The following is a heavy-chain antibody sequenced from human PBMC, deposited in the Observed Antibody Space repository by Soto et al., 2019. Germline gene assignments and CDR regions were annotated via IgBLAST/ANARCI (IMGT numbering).Heavy chain of an antibody. Sequence: VKVSCKASGGTFSSYRINWVRQAPGEGLEWVGGIVPIRRSADYAQKFRGRVTISADDSARTTYLELSSLKSQDTAVYYCVRDSGAKLSSSWGQGTLVTVSS. CDR2: IVPIRRSA. CDR1: GGTFSSYR. D-gene: IGHD6-13*01. CDR3: VRDSGAKLSSS. V-gene: IGHV1-69*13. J-gene: IGHJ4*02.